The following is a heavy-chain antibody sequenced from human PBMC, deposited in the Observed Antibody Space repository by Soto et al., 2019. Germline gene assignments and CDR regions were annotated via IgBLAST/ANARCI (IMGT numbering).Heavy chain of an antibody. J-gene: IGHJ6*02. V-gene: IGHV1-2*04. Sequence: ASVKVSCKSSGYTFTGYYMHWGRQAPGQGLEWMGWINPNSGGTNYAQKFQGWVTMTRDTSISTAYMELSRLRSDDTAVYYCARGGGACSPPLAPCGPGDMDVCGQGTTVTFSS. CDR2: INPNSGGT. CDR3: ARGGGACSPPLAPCGPGDMDV. CDR1: GYTFTGYY. D-gene: IGHD2-15*01.